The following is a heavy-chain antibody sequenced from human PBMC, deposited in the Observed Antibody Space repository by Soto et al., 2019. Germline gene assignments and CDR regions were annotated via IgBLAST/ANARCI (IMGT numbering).Heavy chain of an antibody. J-gene: IGHJ4*02. V-gene: IGHV4-31*03. D-gene: IGHD3-10*01. Sequence: QVQLQESGPGLVKPSQTLSLTCTVSGGSISSGDYYWSWIRQHPGKGLEWIGYIYYSGSTYYNPSLKSRVTISVDTSKNQFSLKLSSVTAADTAVYYCARGVTMVRGVIHTPYFDHWGQGTLVTVSS. CDR3: ARGVTMVRGVIHTPYFDH. CDR2: IYYSGST. CDR1: GGSISSGDYY.